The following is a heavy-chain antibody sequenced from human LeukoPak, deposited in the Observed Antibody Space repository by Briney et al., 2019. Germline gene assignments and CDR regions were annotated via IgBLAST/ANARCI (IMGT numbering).Heavy chain of an antibody. J-gene: IGHJ2*01. CDR3: ARVSSSWYQDWYFDL. D-gene: IGHD6-13*01. CDR1: GGSISSYY. CDR2: IDTSGNT. Sequence: SETLSLTCSVSGGSISSYYWSWIRQPAGKGLEWIGGIDTSGNTNYKPSLKSRVTMSVDTSKKQLSLKLSSVTAADTAVYYCARVSSSWYQDWYFDLWGRGTLVTVSS. V-gene: IGHV4-4*07.